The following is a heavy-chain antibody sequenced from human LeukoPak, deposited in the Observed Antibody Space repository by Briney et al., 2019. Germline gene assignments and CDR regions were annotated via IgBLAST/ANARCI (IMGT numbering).Heavy chain of an antibody. CDR1: GGSLSGYY. Sequence: PSETLSLTCAVYGGSLSGYYWSWIRQSPGKGLEWIGEINHGGSTNYNPSLESRVTMSVDTSKNHFSLKLSSVTAADTAVYFCAREGRMSMGIEYWGQGTLVTVSS. D-gene: IGHD4/OR15-4a*01. CDR2: INHGGST. V-gene: IGHV4-34*01. CDR3: AREGRMSMGIEY. J-gene: IGHJ4*02.